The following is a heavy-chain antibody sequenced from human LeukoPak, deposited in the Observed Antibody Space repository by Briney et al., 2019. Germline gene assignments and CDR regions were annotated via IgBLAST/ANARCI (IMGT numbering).Heavy chain of an antibody. D-gene: IGHD3-22*01. CDR2: IRYDGSNK. CDR3: AKESPMYYYDSSGYHPLDY. J-gene: IGHJ4*02. Sequence: PGGSLRLSCAASGFTFSSYGMHWVRQTPGKGLEWVAFIRYDGSNKYYADSVKGRFTISRDNSKNTLYLQMNSLRTEDTAVYYCAKESPMYYYDSSGYHPLDYWGQGTLVTVSS. V-gene: IGHV3-30*02. CDR1: GFTFSSYG.